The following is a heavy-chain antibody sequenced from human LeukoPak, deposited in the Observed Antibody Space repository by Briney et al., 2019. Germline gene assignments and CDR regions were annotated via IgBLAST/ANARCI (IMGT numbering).Heavy chain of an antibody. J-gene: IGHJ4*02. D-gene: IGHD2-2*01. CDR3: ARNRGPEYCSSTSCDFGSYYFDY. CDR1: GGTFSSYA. CDR2: IIPIFGTA. Sequence: SVKVSCKASGGTFSSYAISWVRQAPGQGLEWMGGIIPIFGTANYAQKFQGRVTITADVSTSTAYMELSSLRSEDTAVYYCARNRGPEYCSSTSCDFGSYYFDYWGQGTLVTVSS. V-gene: IGHV1-69*13.